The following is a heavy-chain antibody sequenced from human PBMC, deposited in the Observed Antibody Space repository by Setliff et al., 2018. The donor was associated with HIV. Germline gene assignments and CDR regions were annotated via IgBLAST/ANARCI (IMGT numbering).Heavy chain of an antibody. CDR2: IYTSGST. D-gene: IGHD3-22*01. CDR1: GGSISSYY. V-gene: IGHV4-4*07. CDR3: ARVKSITMIVVVIVDAFDI. Sequence: PSETLSLTCTVSGGSISSYYWSWIRQPAGKGLEWIGRIYTSGSTNYNPSLKSRVTMSVDTSKNQFSLKLNSVIAEDTAVYYCARVKSITMIVVVIVDAFDIWGQGTMVTVSS. J-gene: IGHJ3*02.